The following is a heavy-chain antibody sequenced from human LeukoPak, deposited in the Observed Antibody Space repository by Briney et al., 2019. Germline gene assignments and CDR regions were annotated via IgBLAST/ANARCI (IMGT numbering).Heavy chain of an antibody. CDR1: GGSSSGYY. J-gene: IGHJ3*02. D-gene: IGHD7-27*01. V-gene: IGHV4-34*01. Sequence: SETLSLTCAVYGGSSSGYYWSWIRQPPGKGLEWIGEINHSGSTNYNPSLKSRVTISVDTSKNQFSLKLSSLTAADTAVYYWCLKLGYIWGQGTMVTVSS. CDR2: INHSGST. CDR3: CLKLGYI.